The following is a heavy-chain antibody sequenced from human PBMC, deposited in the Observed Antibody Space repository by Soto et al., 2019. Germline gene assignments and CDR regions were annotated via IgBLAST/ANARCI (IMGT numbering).Heavy chain of an antibody. J-gene: IGHJ5*02. Sequence: PSETLSLTCTVSGGSISSYYWSWIRQPPGKGLERIGYIYYSGSTNYNPSLKSRVTISVDTSKNQFSLKLSSVTAADTAVYYCARVGVVVVAATQSNWFDPWGQGTLVTVSS. D-gene: IGHD2-15*01. V-gene: IGHV4-59*01. CDR1: GGSISSYY. CDR3: ARVGVVVVAATQSNWFDP. CDR2: IYYSGST.